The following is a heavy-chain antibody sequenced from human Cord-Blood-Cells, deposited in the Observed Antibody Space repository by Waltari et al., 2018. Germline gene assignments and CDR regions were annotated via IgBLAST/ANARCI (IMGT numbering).Heavy chain of an antibody. V-gene: IGHV4-30-4*01. J-gene: IGHJ4*02. CDR1: GGSISSGDYY. Sequence: QVQLQESGPGLVKPSQTLSLTCTVSGGSISSGDYYWRWIRQPPGKGLEWMGYIYYSGSTYYNPSLKSRVTISVDTSKNQFSLKLSAVTAADTAVYYCARGNGYSSSWFDYWGQGTLVTVSS. CDR2: IYYSGST. CDR3: ARGNGYSSSWFDY. D-gene: IGHD6-13*01.